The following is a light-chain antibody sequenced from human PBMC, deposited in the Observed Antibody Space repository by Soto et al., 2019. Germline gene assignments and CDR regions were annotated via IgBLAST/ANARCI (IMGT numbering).Light chain of an antibody. CDR3: SSYTTSSTRVL. J-gene: IGLJ2*01. CDR2: EVD. V-gene: IGLV2-14*01. Sequence: QSVLTQPASVSGSPGQSITISCTGTSSDVGGYNFVSWYQQHPGKAPKLIIYEVDYRPSGVSIRFSGSKSGNTASLTISGLQAEDEADYYCSSYTTSSTRVLFGGGTKLTVL. CDR1: SSDVGGYNF.